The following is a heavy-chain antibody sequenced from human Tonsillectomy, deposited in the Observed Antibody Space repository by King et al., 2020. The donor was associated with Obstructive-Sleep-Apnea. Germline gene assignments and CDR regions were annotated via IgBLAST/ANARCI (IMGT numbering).Heavy chain of an antibody. Sequence: QLQESGPGLVKPSETLPLTCTVSGGSISYYYWSWIRQPPGKGLEWIGYIYYNGSTNYNPSLKSRVTISIDTSKKQFSLKLSSVTASDTAVYYCARAEDFWSGYPSYYFDDWGQGTLVTVSS. CDR3: ARAEDFWSGYPSYYFDD. V-gene: IGHV4-59*01. CDR1: GGSISYYY. D-gene: IGHD3-3*01. J-gene: IGHJ4*02. CDR2: IYYNGST.